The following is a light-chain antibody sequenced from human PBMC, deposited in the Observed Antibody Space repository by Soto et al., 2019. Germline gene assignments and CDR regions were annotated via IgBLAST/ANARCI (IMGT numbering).Light chain of an antibody. CDR2: SAS. J-gene: IGKJ4*01. Sequence: EIVMTQSPATLSVSPGEGATLSCRASLSVSSKLAWYQQKPGQAPRLLMLSASTRATGIPARFSGSGSGTEFTPTISGLQSDDFAVCYCQQYNNWPLSFGGGTKVEIK. CDR1: LSVSSK. V-gene: IGKV3-15*01. CDR3: QQYNNWPLS.